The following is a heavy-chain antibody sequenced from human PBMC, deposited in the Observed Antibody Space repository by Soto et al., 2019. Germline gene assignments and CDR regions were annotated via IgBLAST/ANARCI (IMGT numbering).Heavy chain of an antibody. Sequence: EVQLMESGGGLVQPGRSLRLSCAASGFTFDEYAMHWVRQVPGKGLEWVSSISWNGDNIGYADSVKGRFSISRDNARDSLYLQMDSLRAEDTAFYFGAKDRRGGGICGGLGDYGGKGTLVTVSS. CDR2: ISWNGDNI. J-gene: IGHJ4*02. CDR1: GFTFDEYA. D-gene: IGHD3-16*01. CDR3: AKDRRGGGICGGLGDY. V-gene: IGHV3-9*01.